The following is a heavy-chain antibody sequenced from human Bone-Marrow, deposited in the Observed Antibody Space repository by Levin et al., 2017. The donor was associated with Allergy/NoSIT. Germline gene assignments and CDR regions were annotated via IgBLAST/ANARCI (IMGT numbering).Heavy chain of an antibody. D-gene: IGHD6-19*01. CDR2: IDPSDSYT. Sequence: GESLKISCKGSGYSFPTYWITWVRQMPGKGLEWMGRIDPSDSYTNYSPSFRGHVTISADKSVSAVYLLWSSLKASDTAIDYCARPRGQQWPDDYWGQGTQVTVSS. J-gene: IGHJ4*02. V-gene: IGHV5-10-1*01. CDR3: ARPRGQQWPDDY. CDR1: GYSFPTYW.